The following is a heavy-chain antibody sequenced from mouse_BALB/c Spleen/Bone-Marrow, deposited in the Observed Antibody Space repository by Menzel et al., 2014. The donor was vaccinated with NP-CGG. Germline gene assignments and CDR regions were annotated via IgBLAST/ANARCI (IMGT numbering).Heavy chain of an antibody. Sequence: EVQLVESGGGLVQPGGSLKLSCAASGFTFSSYGMSWVRQTPDKRLELVATINSNGGSTYYPDSVKGRFTISRDNAKNTLYLQTSSLKSEDTAMYYCARDYYGSSFDYWGQGTTLTVSS. CDR3: ARDYYGSSFDY. V-gene: IGHV5-6-3*01. D-gene: IGHD1-1*01. J-gene: IGHJ2*01. CDR1: GFTFSSYG. CDR2: INSNGGST.